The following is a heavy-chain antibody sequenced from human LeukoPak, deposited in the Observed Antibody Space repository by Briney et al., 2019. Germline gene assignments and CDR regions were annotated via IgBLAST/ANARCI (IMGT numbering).Heavy chain of an antibody. CDR2: IYYSGGA. CDR3: ARRVVVTATSGGYFDY. J-gene: IGHJ4*02. Sequence: PSETLSLTCTVSGGSISSGGYYWSWIRQHPERGLEWIGYIYYSGGAYYDPSLKSRVTVSVDTSENQFSLKLTSVTAADTAVYYCARRVVVTATSGGYFDYWGQGTLVAVSS. V-gene: IGHV4-31*03. CDR1: GGSISSGGYY. D-gene: IGHD2-21*02.